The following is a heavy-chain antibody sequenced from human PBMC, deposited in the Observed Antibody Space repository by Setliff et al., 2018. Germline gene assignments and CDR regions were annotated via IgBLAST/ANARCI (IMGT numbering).Heavy chain of an antibody. D-gene: IGHD5-18*01. V-gene: IGHV3-72*01. CDR1: GFTFSAHY. CDR2: IRNKDNSYTT. J-gene: IGHJ4*02. CDR3: TMYVYGYPY. Sequence: GGSLRLSCAASGFTFSAHYMDWLRQAPGKGLEWVGRIRNKDNSYTTEYAASVKGRFTISRDDSRNSLYLQMNGLKTEDRAVYYCTMYVYGYPYWGQGTLVTVSS.